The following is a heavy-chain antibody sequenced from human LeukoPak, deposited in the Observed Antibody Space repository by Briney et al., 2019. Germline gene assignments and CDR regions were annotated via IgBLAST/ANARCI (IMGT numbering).Heavy chain of an antibody. CDR2: INPNSGGT. V-gene: IGHV1-2*02. CDR3: ARATFFSVRAAAQNWFDP. D-gene: IGHD6-13*01. Sequence: EASVKVSCKASGYTFTGYYMHWVRQAPGQGLEWMGWINPNSGGTNYAQKFQGRVTMTRDTSISTAYMELSRLRSDDTAVYYCARATFFSVRAAAQNWFDPWGQGTLVTVSS. CDR1: GYTFTGYY. J-gene: IGHJ5*02.